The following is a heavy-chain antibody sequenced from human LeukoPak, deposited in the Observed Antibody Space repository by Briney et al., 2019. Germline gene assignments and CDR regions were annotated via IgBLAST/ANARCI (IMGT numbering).Heavy chain of an antibody. CDR3: ASSYLSGGAFDI. V-gene: IGHV3-33*01. CDR2: IWYDGSNK. J-gene: IGHJ3*02. CDR1: GFTFSSYG. Sequence: GWSLRLSCAASGFTFSSYGMHWVRQAPGKGLEWVAVIWYDGSNKYYADSVKGRFTISRDNSKNTLYLQMNSLRAEDTAVYYCASSYLSGGAFDIWGQGTMVTVSS. D-gene: IGHD1-26*01.